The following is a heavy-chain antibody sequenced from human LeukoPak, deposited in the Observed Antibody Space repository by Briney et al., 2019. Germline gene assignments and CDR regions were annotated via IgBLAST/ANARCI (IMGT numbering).Heavy chain of an antibody. CDR2: INHSGST. Sequence: SETLSLTCAVYGGSFSGYYWRWIRQPPGKGLEWIGEINHSGSTNYNPSLKSRVTISVDTSKNQFSLKLSSVTAADTAVYYCARVVSGITIFGVVIAHFDYWGQGTLVTVSS. CDR3: ARVVSGITIFGVVIAHFDY. D-gene: IGHD3-3*01. CDR1: GGSFSGYY. J-gene: IGHJ4*02. V-gene: IGHV4-34*01.